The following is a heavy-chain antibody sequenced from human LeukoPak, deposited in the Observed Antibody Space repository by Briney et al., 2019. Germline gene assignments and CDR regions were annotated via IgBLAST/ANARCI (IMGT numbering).Heavy chain of an antibody. CDR1: GGSISNYY. J-gene: IGHJ3*02. CDR2: ISHSGST. D-gene: IGHD2-2*01. CDR3: ARLYCSSTSRPTTTDAFDI. V-gene: IGHV4-59*01. Sequence: PSETLSLTCTVSGGSISNYYWSWIRQPPGKGLEWIGFISHSGSTNSKPSLKSRVTISVDTSKNQFSMKLSSVTAADTAVYYCARLYCSSTSRPTTTDAFDIWGQGTMVTVSS.